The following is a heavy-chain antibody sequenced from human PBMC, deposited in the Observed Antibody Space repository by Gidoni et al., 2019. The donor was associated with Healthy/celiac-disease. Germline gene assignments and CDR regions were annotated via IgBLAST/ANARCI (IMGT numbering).Heavy chain of an antibody. Sequence: EVQLLESGGGLVQPGGALRLSCAASGFTFRSYAMSWVRQPPGKGLGWVSAISGSGGSTYDADSVKGRFTISRDNAKNTLYLQMNSLRAEDTAVYYCAKAGIAAAGTNSEFDYWGQGTLVTVSS. J-gene: IGHJ4*02. V-gene: IGHV3-23*01. CDR1: GFTFRSYA. CDR3: AKAGIAAAGTNSEFDY. CDR2: ISGSGGST. D-gene: IGHD6-13*01.